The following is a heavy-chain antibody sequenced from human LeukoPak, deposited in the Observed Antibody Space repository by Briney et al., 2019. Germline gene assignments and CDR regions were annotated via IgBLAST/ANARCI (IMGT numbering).Heavy chain of an antibody. V-gene: IGHV3-21*01. CDR2: ISSSSSYI. D-gene: IGHD6-13*01. J-gene: IGHJ4*02. CDR1: GFTFSSYS. Sequence: GGSLRLSCAASGFTFSSYSMNWVRQAPGKGLEWVSSISSSSSYIYYADSVKGRFTISRDNAKNSLYLQMNSLGAEDTAVYYCARALAALGDYWGQGTLVTVSS. CDR3: ARALAALGDY.